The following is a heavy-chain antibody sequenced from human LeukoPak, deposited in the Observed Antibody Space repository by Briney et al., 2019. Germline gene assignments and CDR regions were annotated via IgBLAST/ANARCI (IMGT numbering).Heavy chain of an antibody. V-gene: IGHV3-23*01. J-gene: IGHJ4*02. CDR2: ISGRGEYT. Sequence: PGGSLRLSCAASGFTFSSYAMGWVRQAPGKGLEWVSGISGRGEYTYYAASVRGRFSISRDNSKNTLYLQMNSLRAEDTAVYYCAKDYDFWSGYSYYFDYWGQGTLVTVSS. CDR3: AKDYDFWSGYSYYFDY. CDR1: GFTFSSYA. D-gene: IGHD3-3*01.